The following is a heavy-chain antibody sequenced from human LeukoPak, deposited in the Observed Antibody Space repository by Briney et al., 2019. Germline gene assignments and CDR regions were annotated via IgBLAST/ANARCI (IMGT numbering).Heavy chain of an antibody. Sequence: SETLSLTCAVYGGPFSGYYWSWIRQPPGKGPEWIGEINHSGSTNYNPSLKSRVTISVDTSKNQFSLKLSSVTAADTAVYYCARRGTAMAKNFDYWGQGTLVTVSS. CDR1: GGPFSGYY. D-gene: IGHD5-18*01. J-gene: IGHJ4*02. V-gene: IGHV4-34*01. CDR3: ARRGTAMAKNFDY. CDR2: INHSGST.